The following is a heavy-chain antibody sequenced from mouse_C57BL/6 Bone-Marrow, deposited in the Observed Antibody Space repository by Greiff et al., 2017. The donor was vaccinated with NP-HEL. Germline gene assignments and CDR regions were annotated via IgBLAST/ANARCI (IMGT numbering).Heavy chain of an antibody. J-gene: IGHJ4*01. CDR1: GYTFTTYP. V-gene: IGHV1-47*01. CDR3: ARGIYYYGSSSYYYAMDY. Sequence: VKLMESGAELVKHGASVKMSCKASGYTFTTYPIEWMKQNHGKSLEWIGNFHPYNDDTKYNEKFKGKATLTVEKSSSTVYLELSRLTSDDSAVYYCARGIYYYGSSSYYYAMDYWGQGTSVTVSS. CDR2: FHPYNDDT. D-gene: IGHD1-1*01.